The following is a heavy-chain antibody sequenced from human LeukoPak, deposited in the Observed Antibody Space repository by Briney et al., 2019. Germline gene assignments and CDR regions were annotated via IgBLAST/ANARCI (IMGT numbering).Heavy chain of an antibody. V-gene: IGHV1-18*01. D-gene: IGHD1-7*01. CDR2: IGAYNGNT. CDR3: ARDKKGITGTTPYFDY. CDR1: GYTFTSYG. Sequence: GASVKVSCKASGYTFTSYGISWVRQAPGQGLEWMGWIGAYNGNTNYAQKLQGRVTMTTDTSTSTAYMELRSLRSDDTAVYYCARDKKGITGTTPYFDYWGQGTLVTVSS. J-gene: IGHJ4*02.